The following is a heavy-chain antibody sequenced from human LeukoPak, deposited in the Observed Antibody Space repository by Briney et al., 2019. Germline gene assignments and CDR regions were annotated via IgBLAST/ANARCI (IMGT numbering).Heavy chain of an antibody. J-gene: IGHJ4*02. V-gene: IGHV3-9*01. Sequence: PGRSLRLSCAASGFTFDDYVIHWVRQAPGKGLEWVSGISWNSGTIDYADSVKGRFTISRDNAKNSLYLQMNSLRAEDTALYYCATSRIPVTMTVPFDYWGQGTLVTVSS. CDR3: ATSRIPVTMTVPFDY. CDR1: GFTFDDYV. CDR2: ISWNSGTI. D-gene: IGHD3-22*01.